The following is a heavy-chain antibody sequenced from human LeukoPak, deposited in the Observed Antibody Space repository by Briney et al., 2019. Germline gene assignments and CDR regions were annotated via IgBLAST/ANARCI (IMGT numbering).Heavy chain of an antibody. CDR3: ARSPSPYSSGWYFDY. CDR1: GDSVSINSAA. D-gene: IGHD6-19*01. CDR2: TYQRSKWFN. J-gene: IGHJ4*02. Sequence: SQTLSLTCAISGDSVSINSAAWNWIRQSPSRGLEWLGRTYQRSKWFNDYAVTVKSRITINPDISKNQFSLQLNSVTPEDTAVYYCARSPSPYSSGWYFDYWGQGTLVTVSS. V-gene: IGHV6-1*01.